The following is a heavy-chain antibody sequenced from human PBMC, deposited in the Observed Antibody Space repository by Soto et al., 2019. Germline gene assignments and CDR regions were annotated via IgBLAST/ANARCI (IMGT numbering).Heavy chain of an antibody. CDR3: ARYGERDSVHYYYGMDV. CDR2: IDPSDSYT. CDR1: GYSFTSYW. V-gene: IGHV5-10-1*01. Sequence: GESLKISCKGSGYSFTSYWISWVRQMPGKGLEWMGRIDPSDSYTNYSPSFQGHVTISADKSISTAYLQWSSLKASDTAMYYCARYGERDSVHYYYGMDVWGQGTTVTVSS. J-gene: IGHJ6*02. D-gene: IGHD2-15*01.